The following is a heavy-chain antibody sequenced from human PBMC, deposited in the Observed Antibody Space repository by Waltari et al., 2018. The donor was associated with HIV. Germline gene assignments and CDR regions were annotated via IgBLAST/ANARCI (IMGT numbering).Heavy chain of an antibody. CDR2: ISYDAREK. CDR3: VRQPLRHDL. Sequence: EVKLVESGGGAVQTGGSLRLSCEGSGFTFSSHDRDWVRQAPGKGLEGVAEISYDAREKFHGDSVRGRFVVSRDNARNSIFLQMNNLRDDDTGVYFCVRQPLRHDL. J-gene: IGHJ2*01. CDR1: GFTFSSHD. V-gene: IGHV3-7*01.